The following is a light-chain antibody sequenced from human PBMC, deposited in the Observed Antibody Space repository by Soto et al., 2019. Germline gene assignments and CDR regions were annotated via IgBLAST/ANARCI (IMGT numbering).Light chain of an antibody. J-gene: IGKJ3*01. V-gene: IGKV3-20*01. CDR2: GAS. CDR3: QQYCDSVFT. CDR1: QSVSSSY. Sequence: ELVLTQSPGTLSLSPGERATLSCRASQSVSSSYLAWYQQKPGQAPRLLIYGASSRATGIPDRFSGSGSGTDFTLTISRLEPEDFAVYYCQQYCDSVFTFGPGTKVDIK.